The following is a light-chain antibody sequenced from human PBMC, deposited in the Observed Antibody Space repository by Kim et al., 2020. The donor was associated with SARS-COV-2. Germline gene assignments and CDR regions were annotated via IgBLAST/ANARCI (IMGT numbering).Light chain of an antibody. CDR2: GKY. J-gene: IGLJ3*02. CDR1: SLRNYY. CDR3: SSQDSTGDHVV. V-gene: IGLV3-19*01. Sequence: ALGQTVRLTCKGDSLRNYYATWYQQKPGQAPTLVLYGKYDRPSGIPDRFSGSASGNTASLTITGAQAEDEADYYCSSQDSTGDHVVFGGGTKLTVL.